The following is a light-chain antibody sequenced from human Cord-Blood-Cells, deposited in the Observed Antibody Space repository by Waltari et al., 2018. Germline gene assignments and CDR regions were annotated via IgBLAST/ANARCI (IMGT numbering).Light chain of an antibody. V-gene: IGKV1-5*03. Sequence: IQMTQSPSTLSASVADRVTITCRASQSISNWLAWYQQKPGKAPKLLIYKASSLESGVPSRFSGSGSGTEFTLTISSLQPDDFATYYCQQYNSYSYTFGQGTKLEIK. CDR2: KAS. CDR3: QQYNSYSYT. CDR1: QSISNW. J-gene: IGKJ2*01.